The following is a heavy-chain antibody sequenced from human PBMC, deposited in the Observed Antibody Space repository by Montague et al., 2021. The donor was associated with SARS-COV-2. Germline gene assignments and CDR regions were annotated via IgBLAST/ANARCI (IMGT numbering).Heavy chain of an antibody. J-gene: IGHJ6*03. Sequence: SETLSLTCAVHGGSFSTYSWNWIRQPPGKGLEWMGEIHHGGSTNYNPSLKSRVTISADTSKNQFSLKLTSVAAADTAVYYCARLGDGVVPSPILGVGPYYSYYYLDVGGKGTRVAVSS. CDR3: ARLGDGVVPSPILGVGPYYSYYYLDV. CDR2: IHHGGST. D-gene: IGHD3-10*01. V-gene: IGHV4-34*01. CDR1: GGSFSTYS.